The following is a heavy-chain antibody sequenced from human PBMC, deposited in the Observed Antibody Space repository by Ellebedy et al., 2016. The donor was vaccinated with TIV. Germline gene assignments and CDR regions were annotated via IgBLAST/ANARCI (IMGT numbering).Heavy chain of an antibody. CDR1: GFTFSNYG. V-gene: IGHV3-33*01. J-gene: IGHJ4*02. D-gene: IGHD2-15*01. Sequence: GESLKISCAASGFTFSNYGMHWVRQAPGKGLEWVAVIWYDGSYENYAESVKGRFTISRDNSKNTLYLQMNSLRAEDTAVYYCARGRYCGGGSCYGWIDYWGQGTLVTVSS. CDR2: IWYDGSYE. CDR3: ARGRYCGGGSCYGWIDY.